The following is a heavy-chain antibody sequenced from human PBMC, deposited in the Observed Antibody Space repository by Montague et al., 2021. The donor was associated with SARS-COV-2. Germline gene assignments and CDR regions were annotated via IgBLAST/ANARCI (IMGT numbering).Heavy chain of an antibody. Sequence: SETLSLTCTVSGGSISSNNYYWDWIRQPPGKGLEWIGSIYGSGSTYYDPSLKSRVTISVATSKNHFSLKLNSVTAADTAVYYCARRGRKLLPVATTIGGFDIWGQGAMVTVSS. V-gene: IGHV4-39*02. D-gene: IGHD5-12*01. CDR1: GGSISSNNYY. J-gene: IGHJ3*02. CDR2: IYGSGST. CDR3: ARRGRKLLPVATTIGGFDI.